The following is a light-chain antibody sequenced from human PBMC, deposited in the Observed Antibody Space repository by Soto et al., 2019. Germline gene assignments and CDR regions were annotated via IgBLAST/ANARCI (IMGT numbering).Light chain of an antibody. Sequence: ELVLTQSPDTLSLSPGEGATLSCRASHDVSVSLVWYRQRPGQSPRLLIHDASNRATGISARFSVIESGTDFTLNLGSLEPEEAALDEGQQRASWPYTSGQGTKVDIK. CDR1: HDVSVS. CDR2: DAS. CDR3: QQRASWPYT. J-gene: IGKJ2*01. V-gene: IGKV3-11*01.